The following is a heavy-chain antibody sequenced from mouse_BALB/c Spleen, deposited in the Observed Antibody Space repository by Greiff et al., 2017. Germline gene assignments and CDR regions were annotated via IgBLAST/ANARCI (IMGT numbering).Heavy chain of an antibody. CDR1: GYTFTSYW. Sequence: VQLQQSGAELAKPGASVKMSCKASGYTFTSYWMHWVKQRPGQGLEWIGYINPSTGYTEYNQKFKDKATLTADKSSSTAYMQLSSLTSEDSAVYYCARREGNYPLFAYWGQGTLVTVSA. J-gene: IGHJ3*01. CDR2: INPSTGYT. D-gene: IGHD2-1*01. V-gene: IGHV1-7*01. CDR3: ARREGNYPLFAY.